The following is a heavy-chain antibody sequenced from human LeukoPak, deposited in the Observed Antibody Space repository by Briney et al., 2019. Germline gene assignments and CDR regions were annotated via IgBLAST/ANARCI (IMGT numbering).Heavy chain of an antibody. CDR3: ARQYYYDSSGYSL. D-gene: IGHD3-22*01. V-gene: IGHV4-39*01. CDR2: IYYSGST. CDR1: GGSISSSSYY. J-gene: IGHJ4*01. Sequence: SETLSLTCTVSGGSISSSSYYWGWIRQPPGRGLEWIGSIYYSGSTYYNPSLKSRVTISVDTSKNRFSLKLSSVTAADTAVYYCARQYYYDSSGYSLWGQGTLVTVSS.